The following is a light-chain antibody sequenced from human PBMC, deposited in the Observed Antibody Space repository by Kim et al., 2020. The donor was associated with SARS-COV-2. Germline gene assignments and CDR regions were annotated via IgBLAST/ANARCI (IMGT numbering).Light chain of an antibody. V-gene: IGLV8-61*01. CDR3: VLYMGSGIWV. CDR1: SGSVSTSVY. CDR2: NTN. J-gene: IGLJ3*02. Sequence: QAVVTQEPSFSVSPGGTVTLTCGLSSGSVSTSVYPSWYQQTPGQAPRTLIYNTNARSSGVPDRFSGSILGNKAALTITGAQADDESDYYCVLYMGSGIWVFGGGTQLSVL.